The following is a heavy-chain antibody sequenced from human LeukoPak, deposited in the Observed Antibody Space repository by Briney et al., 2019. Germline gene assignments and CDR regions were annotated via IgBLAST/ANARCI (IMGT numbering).Heavy chain of an antibody. CDR2: IYITGST. CDR1: GGSISSGSYY. J-gene: IGHJ3*02. V-gene: IGHV4-61*02. D-gene: IGHD1-26*01. Sequence: SSETLSLTCTVSGGSISSGSYYWTWIRQPAGEELEWIGRIYITGSTNNNPSLSSRVTISVDASKNQFSLKLSSVTAADTAVYYCARKPSYYDAFDIWGQGTMVTVSS. CDR3: ARKPSYYDAFDI.